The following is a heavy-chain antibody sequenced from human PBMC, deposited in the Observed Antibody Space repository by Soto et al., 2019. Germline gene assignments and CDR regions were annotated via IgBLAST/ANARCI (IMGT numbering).Heavy chain of an antibody. D-gene: IGHD6-6*01. V-gene: IGHV4-39*01. CDR2: IYYGGST. CDR1: GGSISTNGYY. CDR3: ARRSISMTSRPAGWFDP. Sequence: QLQLQESGPGLVKSSETLSLTCTVSGGSISTNGYYWGWIRQPPGKGPEWIGTIYYGGSTYYNPSLKSRVIISEDTSKNQFSLKLSSVTAADTAVYYCARRSISMTSRPAGWFDPWGQGTLVTVSS. J-gene: IGHJ5*02.